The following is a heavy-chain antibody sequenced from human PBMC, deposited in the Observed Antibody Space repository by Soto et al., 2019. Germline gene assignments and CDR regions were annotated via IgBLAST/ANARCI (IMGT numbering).Heavy chain of an antibody. CDR1: GFTVSSNY. CDR2: IYSGGST. CDR3: ARDPYYDSSGYLASHGMDV. J-gene: IGHJ6*02. V-gene: IGHV3-53*04. D-gene: IGHD3-22*01. Sequence: SGGSLRLSYAASGFTVSSNYMSWVRQAPGKGLEWVSVIYSGGSTYYADSVKGRFTISRHNSKNTLYLQMNSLRAEDTAVYYCARDPYYDSSGYLASHGMDVWGQGTTVTVSS.